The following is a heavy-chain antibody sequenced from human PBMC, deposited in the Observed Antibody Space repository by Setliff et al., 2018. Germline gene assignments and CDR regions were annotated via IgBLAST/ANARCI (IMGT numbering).Heavy chain of an antibody. CDR3: ARDRGSNNSPEDFDY. Sequence: NPSETLSLTCTASRGPINSHYWSWIRQPAGKGLEWIGRIYADGSTNYNPSLKSRVTMSIDTSKNQFFLEVRSVTAADTAVYYCARDRGSNNSPEDFDYWGLGTLVTVSS. V-gene: IGHV4-4*07. CDR1: RGPINSHY. CDR2: IYADGST. D-gene: IGHD1-20*01. J-gene: IGHJ4*02.